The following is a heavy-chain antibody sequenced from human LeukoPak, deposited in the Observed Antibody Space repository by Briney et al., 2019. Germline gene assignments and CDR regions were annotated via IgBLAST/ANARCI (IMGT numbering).Heavy chain of an antibody. J-gene: IGHJ4*02. CDR2: IYYSGST. CDR3: ARRLLVRGVITHLFDY. D-gene: IGHD3-10*01. CDR1: GGSINSSSYY. Sequence: SETLSLTCTVSGGSINSSSYYWGWIRQPPGKGLEWIGSIYYSGSTYYNPSLKSRVTISVDTSKNQSSLKLSSVTAADTAVYYCARRLLVRGVITHLFDYWGQGSLVTVSS. V-gene: IGHV4-39*07.